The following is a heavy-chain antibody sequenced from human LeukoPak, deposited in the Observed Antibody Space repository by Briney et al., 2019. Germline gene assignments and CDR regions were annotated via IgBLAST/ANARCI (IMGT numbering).Heavy chain of an antibody. D-gene: IGHD4-17*01. J-gene: IGHJ4*02. CDR3: ARDNPYGDYVID. Sequence: SSETLSLTCTVSGGSISSYYWSWIRQPPGKGLEWIGYIYYSGSTNYNPSLKSRVTISVDTSKNQFSLKLSSVTAADTAVYYCARDNPYGDYVIDWGQGTLVTVSS. V-gene: IGHV4-59*01. CDR2: IYYSGST. CDR1: GGSISSYY.